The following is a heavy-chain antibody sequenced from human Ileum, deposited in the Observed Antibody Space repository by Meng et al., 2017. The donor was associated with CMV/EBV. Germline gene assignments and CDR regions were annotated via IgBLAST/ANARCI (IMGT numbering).Heavy chain of an antibody. CDR1: GFTFSSYA. V-gene: IGHV3-23*01. CDR3: ANQYFDFWCGYWDY. CDR2: IGGGGDST. J-gene: IGHJ4*02. Sequence: GESLKISCAASGFTFSSYAMSWVRQAPGKGLEWVSFIGGGGDSTYYADSVKGRFTISRDNSKNMLYLQMNSLRAEDTAVYYCANQYFDFWCGYWDYWGQGALVTVSS. D-gene: IGHD3-3*01.